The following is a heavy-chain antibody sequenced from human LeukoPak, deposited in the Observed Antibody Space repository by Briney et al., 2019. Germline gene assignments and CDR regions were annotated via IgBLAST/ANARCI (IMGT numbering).Heavy chain of an antibody. J-gene: IGHJ6*03. V-gene: IGHV3-23*01. CDR2: ISGSGGSA. Sequence: GGSLRLSCAASGFTFSSYAMSWVRQAPGKGLEWVSAISGSGGSAYYADSVKGRFTISRDNSKNTLYLQMNSLRAEDTAAYYCANRSKNYYYYYMDVWGKGTTVTVSS. CDR1: GFTFSSYA. CDR3: ANRSKNYYYYYMDV. D-gene: IGHD1-26*01.